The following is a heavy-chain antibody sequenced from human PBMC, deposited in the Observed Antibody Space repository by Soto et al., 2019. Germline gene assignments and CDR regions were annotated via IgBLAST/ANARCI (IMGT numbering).Heavy chain of an antibody. CDR1: GDSVSSNSAA. J-gene: IGHJ4*02. CDR3: ARDSNTIFGVVIYIGFDY. CDR2: TYYRSKWYN. V-gene: IGHV6-1*01. D-gene: IGHD3-3*01. Sequence: SQTLSLTCAISGDSVSSNSAAWNWIRQSPSRGLEWLGRTYYRSKWYNDYAVSVKSRITINPDTSKNQFSLQLNSVTPEDTAVYYCARDSNTIFGVVIYIGFDYWGQGTLVTVSS.